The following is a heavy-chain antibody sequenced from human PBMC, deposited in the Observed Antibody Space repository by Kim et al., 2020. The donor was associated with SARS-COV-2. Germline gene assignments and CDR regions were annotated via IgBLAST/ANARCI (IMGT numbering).Heavy chain of an antibody. CDR3: ASVLRGNSALAV. D-gene: IGHD1-26*01. J-gene: IGHJ3*01. CDR1: GFTFSSKW. Sequence: GGSLRLSCAASGFTFSSKWMHWVRQPPGKGLVWVSHINSDGRATTYADSVKGRFTISRDNAKNSLYLQMNSLRDEDTAVYYCASVLRGNSALAVWGQGT. CDR2: INSDGRAT. V-gene: IGHV3-74*01.